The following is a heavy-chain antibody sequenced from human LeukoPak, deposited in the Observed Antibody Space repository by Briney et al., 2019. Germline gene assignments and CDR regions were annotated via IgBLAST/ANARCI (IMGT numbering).Heavy chain of an antibody. Sequence: GGSLRLSCAASGFTFSSYGMHWVRQAPGKGLEWVAVIWYDGSNKYYADSVKGRFTISRDNSKNTLYLQMNSLRAGDTAVYYCAREGATIHYFDYWGQGTLVTVSS. J-gene: IGHJ4*02. CDR2: IWYDGSNK. V-gene: IGHV3-33*01. D-gene: IGHD1-26*01. CDR3: AREGATIHYFDY. CDR1: GFTFSSYG.